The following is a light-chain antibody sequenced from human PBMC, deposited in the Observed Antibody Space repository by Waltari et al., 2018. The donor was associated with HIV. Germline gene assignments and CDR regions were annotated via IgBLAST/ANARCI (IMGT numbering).Light chain of an antibody. V-gene: IGKV1-8*01. Sequence: IRMTQSPSSLSASTGDRVTITCRASQGIGTYLAWYQQKPGRAPKLLIYGASSLQRGVPSRFSGSGSGSEFTLTINCLQSEDFVMYYCQQYYSYPLTFGPGTKVDIK. CDR3: QQYYSYPLT. CDR1: QGIGTY. CDR2: GAS. J-gene: IGKJ3*01.